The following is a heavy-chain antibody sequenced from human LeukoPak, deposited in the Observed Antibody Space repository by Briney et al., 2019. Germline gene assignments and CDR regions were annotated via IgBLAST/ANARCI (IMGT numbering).Heavy chain of an antibody. D-gene: IGHD2-15*01. Sequence: PGRSLRLSCAASGFTFSSYGMHWVRQAPGKGLEWVAVIWYDGSNKYYADSVKGRFTISRDNSKNTPYLQMNSLRAEDTAVYYCARGCSGGSCYGYYYYYMDVWGKGTTVTVSS. V-gene: IGHV3-33*01. CDR1: GFTFSSYG. CDR2: IWYDGSNK. J-gene: IGHJ6*03. CDR3: ARGCSGGSCYGYYYYYMDV.